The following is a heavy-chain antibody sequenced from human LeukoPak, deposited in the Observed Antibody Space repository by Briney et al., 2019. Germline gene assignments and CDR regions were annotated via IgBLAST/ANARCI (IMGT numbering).Heavy chain of an antibody. CDR2: MNPNSGNT. V-gene: IGHV1-8*01. CDR3: ARGSHTWIQLWLMPFDI. D-gene: IGHD5-18*01. J-gene: IGHJ3*02. Sequence: ASVKVSCKASGYTFTSYDINWVRQATGQGLEWMGWMNPNSGNTGYAQKFQGRVTMTRNTSMSTAYMELSSLRSEDTAVYYCARGSHTWIQLWLMPFDIWGQGTMVTVSS. CDR1: GYTFTSYD.